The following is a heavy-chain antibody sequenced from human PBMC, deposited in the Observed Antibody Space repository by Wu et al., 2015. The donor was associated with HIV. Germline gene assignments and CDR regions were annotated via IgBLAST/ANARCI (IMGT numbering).Heavy chain of an antibody. CDR2: INPNSGGT. J-gene: IGHJ4*02. D-gene: IGHD6-19*01. CDR3: ARQHSSGWYADTTFDY. Sequence: QGHLVQSGPEVKSPGASVKVSCKASGYTFTGYYMHWVRQAPGQGLEWMGWINPNSGGTNYAQKFQGRVTMTRDTSISTAYMELSRLRSDDTAVYYCARQHSSGWYADTTFDYWGQGTLVTVSS. CDR1: GYTFTGYY. V-gene: IGHV1-2*02.